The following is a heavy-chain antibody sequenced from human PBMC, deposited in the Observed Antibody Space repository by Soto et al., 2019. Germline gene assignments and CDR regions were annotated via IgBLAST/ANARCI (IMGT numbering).Heavy chain of an antibody. J-gene: IGHJ6*02. Sequence: SETLCLPCTVSGGSISRYCWSWIRQPPGKGLEWIGYIYYSGSTNYNPSLKSRVTISVDTSKNQFSLKLSSVTAADTAVYSCARVSRDIAVRAEGYYDSGMDAWRQGTTVPV. CDR2: IYYSGST. D-gene: IGHD2-15*01. CDR3: ARVSRDIAVRAEGYYDSGMDA. CDR1: GGSISRYC. V-gene: IGHV4-59*01.